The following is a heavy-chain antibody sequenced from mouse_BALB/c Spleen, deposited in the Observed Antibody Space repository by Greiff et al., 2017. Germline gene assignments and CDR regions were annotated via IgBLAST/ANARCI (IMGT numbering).Heavy chain of an antibody. D-gene: IGHD2-4*01. J-gene: IGHJ2*01. Sequence: EVQLQQSGPELVKPGASVKISCKASGYSFTGYFMNWVMQSHGKSLEWIGRINPYNGDTFYNQKFKGKATLTVDKSSSTAHMELRSLASEDSAVDYCARVGLRGDYFDYWGQGTTLTVSS. CDR1: GYSFTGYF. CDR3: ARVGLRGDYFDY. V-gene: IGHV1-20*02. CDR2: INPYNGDT.